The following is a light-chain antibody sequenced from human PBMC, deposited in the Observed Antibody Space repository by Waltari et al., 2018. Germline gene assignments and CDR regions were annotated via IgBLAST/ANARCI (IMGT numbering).Light chain of an antibody. J-gene: IGKJ4*01. CDR2: DAS. V-gene: IGKV1-33*01. Sequence: DIQMTQSPSFLSASIGDRVTITCQANQDIRNYLNWYQQKPGKAPKLLIYDASNLETGAPARFSGSGFGTHFTFTISSLQPEDIATYFCQQYDRLVLIFGCGTKVEL. CDR1: QDIRNY. CDR3: QQYDRLVLI.